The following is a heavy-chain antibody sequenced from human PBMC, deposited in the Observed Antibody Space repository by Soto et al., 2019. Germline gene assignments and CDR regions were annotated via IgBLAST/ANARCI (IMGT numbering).Heavy chain of an antibody. Sequence: ASVKVSCKASGYTFTIYALHWVRQAPGQRLEWMGWINAGNGNTKYSQKFQGSVTISRDTSASTAYMELGSLRSEDTAVYYCARADILTGSLDYWGQGTLVTVSS. J-gene: IGHJ4*02. CDR1: GYTFTIYA. V-gene: IGHV1-3*01. CDR3: ARADILTGSLDY. D-gene: IGHD3-9*01. CDR2: INAGNGNT.